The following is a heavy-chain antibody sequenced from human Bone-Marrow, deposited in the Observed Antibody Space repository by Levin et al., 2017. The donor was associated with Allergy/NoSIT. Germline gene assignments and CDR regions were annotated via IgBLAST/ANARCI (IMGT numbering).Heavy chain of an antibody. CDR1: GFTFDDSA. Sequence: GGSLRLSCVASGFTFDDSAMHWVRRVPGKGLEWVSGINWSGGDTGYADFVKGRFTISRDNAKNSLFLDMHTLGTEDTAFYYCAKDKGAYTNYVDSWGQGTLVTVSS. D-gene: IGHD3-16*01. CDR3: AKDKGAYTNYVDS. CDR2: INWSGGDT. J-gene: IGHJ4*02. V-gene: IGHV3-9*01.